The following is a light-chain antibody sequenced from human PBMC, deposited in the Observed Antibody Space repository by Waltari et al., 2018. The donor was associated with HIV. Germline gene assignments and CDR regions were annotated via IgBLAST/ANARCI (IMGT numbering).Light chain of an antibody. CDR1: RSDVGGYSY. Sequence: QSALTQPASVSGSPGQSITISCTGTRSDVGGYSYVSWYQHHPGKAPKLMIFDVSNRPSGVSDRFSGSKSGNTASLTISGLQVEDEADYYCSSYTSTTTLEVFGGGTKLTVL. CDR3: SSYTSTTTLEV. J-gene: IGLJ2*01. CDR2: DVS. V-gene: IGLV2-14*03.